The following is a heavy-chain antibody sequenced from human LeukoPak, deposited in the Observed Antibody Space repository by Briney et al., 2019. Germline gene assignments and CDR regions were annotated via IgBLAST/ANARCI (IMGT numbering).Heavy chain of an antibody. V-gene: IGHV4-59*01. J-gene: IGHJ3*02. CDR3: ARDVTGNDAFDI. CDR1: GGSISSYY. Sequence: PSETLSLTCTVSGGSISSYYWRWIRQPPGKGLEWIGYIYYSGSTNYNPSLKSRVTISVDTSKNQFSLKLSSVTAADTAVYYCARDVTGNDAFDIWGQGTMVTVSS. D-gene: IGHD1-20*01. CDR2: IYYSGST.